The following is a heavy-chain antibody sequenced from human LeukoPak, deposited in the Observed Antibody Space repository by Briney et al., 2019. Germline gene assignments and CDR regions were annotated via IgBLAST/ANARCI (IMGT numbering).Heavy chain of an antibody. J-gene: IGHJ6*02. D-gene: IGHD5-12*01. Sequence: GGSLRLSCAASGFTVSSNYMSWVRQAPGKGLEWVSVIYSGGSTYYADSVKGRFTISRDNSKNMLYLQMNSLRAGDTAVYYCTREDIVATTKGDYYYYGMDVWGQGTTVTVSS. V-gene: IGHV3-53*01. CDR1: GFTVSSNY. CDR2: IYSGGST. CDR3: TREDIVATTKGDYYYYGMDV.